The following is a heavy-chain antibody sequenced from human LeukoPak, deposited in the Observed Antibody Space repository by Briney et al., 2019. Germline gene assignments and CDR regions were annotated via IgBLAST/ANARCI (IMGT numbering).Heavy chain of an antibody. Sequence: GGSLRLSCAASGFTFSSCAMSWVRQAPGKGLEWVSAISDSGAYTYYADSVKGRFTISRDNSKNTLYLQMTSLRAEDTAVYYCAKDGGEYYDILTGYYPRLYYMDVWGKGTTVTISS. CDR1: GFTFSSCA. J-gene: IGHJ6*03. CDR2: ISDSGAYT. CDR3: AKDGGEYYDILTGYYPRLYYMDV. V-gene: IGHV3-23*01. D-gene: IGHD3-9*01.